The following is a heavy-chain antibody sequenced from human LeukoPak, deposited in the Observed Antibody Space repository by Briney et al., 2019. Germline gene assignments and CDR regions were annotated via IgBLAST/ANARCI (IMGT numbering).Heavy chain of an antibody. J-gene: IGHJ4*02. V-gene: IGHV3-30-3*01. CDR2: ISYDGSDK. D-gene: IGHD1-26*01. CDR3: TRESGSYHGNDF. CDR1: GSTFSGYP. Sequence: GGSLRLSCAASGSTFSGYPTHWVRQTPGKGLEWVAVISYDGSDKHYADPVKGRFTISRDNSKNTVYLQMNSLRAEDTAVYYCTRESGSYHGNDFWGQGTLVTVSS.